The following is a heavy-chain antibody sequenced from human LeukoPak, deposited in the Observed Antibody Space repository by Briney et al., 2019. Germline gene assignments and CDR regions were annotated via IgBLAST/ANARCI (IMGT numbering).Heavy chain of an antibody. CDR1: GYTFTRYD. CDR2: MNPNSGNT. Sequence: ASVKVSCKASGYTFTRYDINWVRQATGQGVEWMGWMNPNSGNTGYAQKFQGRVTMTRNTSISTAYMELSSLRSEDTAVYYCARGYGGELFRVFRYWGQGTLVTVSS. V-gene: IGHV1-8*01. D-gene: IGHD3-10*01. CDR3: ARGYGGELFRVFRY. J-gene: IGHJ4*02.